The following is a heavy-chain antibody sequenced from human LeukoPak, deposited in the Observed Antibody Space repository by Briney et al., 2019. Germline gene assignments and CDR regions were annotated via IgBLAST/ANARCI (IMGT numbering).Heavy chain of an antibody. Sequence: SETLSLTRTVSGGSISSYYWSWIRQPPGKGLEWIGEINHSGSTNYNPSLKSRVTISVDMSKNQFSLKLSSVTAADTAVYYCGDSNYNYWGQGTLVTVSS. J-gene: IGHJ4*02. CDR2: INHSGST. CDR1: GGSISSYY. CDR3: GDSNYNY. V-gene: IGHV4-34*01. D-gene: IGHD4-11*01.